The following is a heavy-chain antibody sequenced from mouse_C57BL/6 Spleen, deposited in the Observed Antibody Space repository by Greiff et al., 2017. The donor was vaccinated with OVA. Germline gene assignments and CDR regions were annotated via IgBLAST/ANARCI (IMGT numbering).Heavy chain of an antibody. CDR2: IDPSDSYT. CDR1: GYTFTSYW. Sequence: VQLQQPGAELVMPGASVKLSCKASGYTFTSYWMHWVKQRPGQGLEWIGEIDPSDSYTNYNQKFQGKSPLTVDKSSSTAYMQLSSLTSEDSAVYYCARGRVDGGAMDYWGQGTSVTVSS. J-gene: IGHJ4*01. D-gene: IGHD1-1*01. V-gene: IGHV1-69*01. CDR3: ARGRVDGGAMDY.